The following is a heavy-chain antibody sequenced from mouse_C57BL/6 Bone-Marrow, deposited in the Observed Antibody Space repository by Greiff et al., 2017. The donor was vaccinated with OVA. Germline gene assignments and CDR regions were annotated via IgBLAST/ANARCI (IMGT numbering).Heavy chain of an antibody. Sequence: EVKLMESGGGLVQPGGSLSLSCAASGFTFTDYYMSWVRQPPGKALEWLGFIRNKANGYTTEYSASVKGRFTISRDNSQSILYLQMNALRAEDSATYYCARYIGNYVYDGDAMDYWGQGTSVTVSS. V-gene: IGHV7-3*01. CDR1: GFTFTDYY. J-gene: IGHJ4*01. CDR3: ARYIGNYVYDGDAMDY. CDR2: IRNKANGYTT. D-gene: IGHD2-2*01.